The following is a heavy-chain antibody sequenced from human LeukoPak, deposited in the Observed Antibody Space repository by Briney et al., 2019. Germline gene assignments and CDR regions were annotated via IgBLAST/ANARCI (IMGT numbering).Heavy chain of an antibody. CDR2: INTNTGNP. Sequence: ASVKVSCKASGYTFSNYFMNWVRQAPGQGLEWMGWINTNTGNPTYAQGFTGRFVFSLDTSVSTAYLQISSLKAEDTAVYYCARSYYYDSSGYYINWFDPWGQGTLVTVSS. V-gene: IGHV7-4-1*02. J-gene: IGHJ5*02. CDR1: GYTFSNYF. CDR3: ARSYYYDSSGYYINWFDP. D-gene: IGHD3-22*01.